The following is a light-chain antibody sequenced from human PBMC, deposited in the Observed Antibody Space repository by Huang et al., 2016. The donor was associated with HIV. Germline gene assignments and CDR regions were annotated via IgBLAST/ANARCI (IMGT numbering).Light chain of an antibody. V-gene: IGKV1-9*01. J-gene: IGKJ2*01. CDR2: AAS. CDR1: QGISSY. Sequence: IQLTQSPSSLSASVGDRVTSTCRASQGISSYLAWYQQKPGKAPKLLIYAASTLQSGVPSRFSGSGSGTDFTLTISSLQPEDFATYYCQQLNSLYTFGQGTKLEIK. CDR3: QQLNSLYT.